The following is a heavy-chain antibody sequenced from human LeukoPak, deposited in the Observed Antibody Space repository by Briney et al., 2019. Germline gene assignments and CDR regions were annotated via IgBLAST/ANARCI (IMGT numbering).Heavy chain of an antibody. CDR3: AEGYCSGGSCFDY. Sequence: AVKVSCKASGGTFSSYAISWVRQAPGQGLEWMGGIIPIFGTANYAQKFQGRVTITTDESTSTAYMELSSLRSEDTAVYYCAEGYCSGGSCFDYWGQGTLVTVSS. J-gene: IGHJ4*02. CDR1: GGTFSSYA. CDR2: IIPIFGTA. D-gene: IGHD2-15*01. V-gene: IGHV1-69*05.